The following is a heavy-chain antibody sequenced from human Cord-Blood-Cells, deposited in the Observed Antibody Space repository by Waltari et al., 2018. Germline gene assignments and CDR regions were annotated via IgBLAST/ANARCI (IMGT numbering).Heavy chain of an antibody. CDR1: GGTFSSYA. CDR2: IIPILGIA. J-gene: IGHJ4*02. Sequence: QVQLVQSGAEVKKPGSSVKVSCKASGGTFSSYAISWVRQAPGQGLEWMGRIIPILGIANYAQKFQGRVTITADKSTSTAYMELSSLRSEDTAVYYCARELPAFRYNWNYFDYWGQGTLVTVSS. CDR3: ARELPAFRYNWNYFDY. V-gene: IGHV1-69*09. D-gene: IGHD1-20*01.